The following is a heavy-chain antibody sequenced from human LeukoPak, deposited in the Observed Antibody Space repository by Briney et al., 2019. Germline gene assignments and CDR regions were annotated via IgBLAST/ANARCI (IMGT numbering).Heavy chain of an antibody. CDR3: ARGVYGGNSLVAWFDP. CDR2: IIPIFGTA. J-gene: IGHJ5*02. D-gene: IGHD4-23*01. CDR1: GGTFSSYA. V-gene: IGHV1-69*01. Sequence: SVKVSCKASGGTFSSYAISWVRQAPGQGLEWMGGIIPIFGTANYAQKFQGRVTITADESTSTAYMELSSLRSEDTAVYYCARGVYGGNSLVAWFDPWGQGTLVTVSS.